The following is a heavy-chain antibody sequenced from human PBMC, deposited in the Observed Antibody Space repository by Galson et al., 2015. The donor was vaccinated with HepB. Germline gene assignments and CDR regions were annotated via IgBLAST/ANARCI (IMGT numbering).Heavy chain of an antibody. V-gene: IGHV1-46*01. CDR3: ARMGVSCSGDSCSDYYGRDV. J-gene: IGHJ6*02. D-gene: IGHD2-8*02. Sequence: SVKVSCKASGYTFTGYFMHWVRQAPGQGLEWMGIINPSDDSTSYAQKFQGRVTMTKGTSTSTVYMELSSLRSEDTAVYYCARMGVSCSGDSCSDYYGRDVWGQGTTVTVS. CDR1: GYTFTGYF. CDR2: INPSDDST.